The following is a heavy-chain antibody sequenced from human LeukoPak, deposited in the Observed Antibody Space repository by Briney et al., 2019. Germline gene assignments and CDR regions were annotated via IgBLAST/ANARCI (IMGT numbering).Heavy chain of an antibody. CDR3: ARDPGGSPGWFDP. Sequence: SETLSLTCAVSGGSISSGGYSWSWIRQPPGKGLEWIGYIYHSGSTYYNPSLKSRVTISVDRSKNQFSLKLSSVTAADTAVYYCARDPGGSPGWFDPWGQGTLVTVSS. J-gene: IGHJ5*02. V-gene: IGHV4-30-2*01. CDR1: GGSISSGGYS. CDR2: IYHSGST.